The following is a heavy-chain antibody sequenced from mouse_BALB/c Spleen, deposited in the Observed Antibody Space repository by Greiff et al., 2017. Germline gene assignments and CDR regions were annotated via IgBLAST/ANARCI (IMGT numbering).Heavy chain of an antibody. CDR1: GYTFTSYW. CDR2: INPSTGYT. J-gene: IGHJ3*01. D-gene: IGHD2-4*01. V-gene: IGHV1-7*01. CDR3: ARIYYDYAWFAY. Sequence: QVQLKESGAELAKPGASVKMSCKASGYTFTSYWMHWVKQRPGQGLEWIGYINPSTGYTEYNQKFKDKATLTADKSSSTAYMQLSSLTSEDSAVYYCARIYYDYAWFAYWGQGTLVTVSA.